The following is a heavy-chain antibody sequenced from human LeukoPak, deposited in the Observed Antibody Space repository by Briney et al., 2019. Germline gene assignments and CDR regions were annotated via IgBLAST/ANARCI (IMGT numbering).Heavy chain of an antibody. J-gene: IGHJ4*02. CDR3: AKKGYGGNSGGAHFDY. D-gene: IGHD4-23*01. Sequence: GGSLRLSCAASGFTFSSYAMHWVRQAPGKGLQWVSLISWDGGSTYYADSVKGRFTISRDNSKNSLYLQMNSLRTEDTALYYCAKKGYGGNSGGAHFDYWGQGTLVTVSS. CDR1: GFTFSSYA. V-gene: IGHV3-43*01. CDR2: ISWDGGST.